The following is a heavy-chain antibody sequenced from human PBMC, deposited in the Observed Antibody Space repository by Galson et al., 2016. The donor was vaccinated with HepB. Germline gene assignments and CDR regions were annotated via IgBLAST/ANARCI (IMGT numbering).Heavy chain of an antibody. CDR3: ARERGGDSGYDHNWFDP. CDR1: GGSVSSGSYY. Sequence: SETLSLTCTVSGGSVSSGSYYWSWIRQPPGKGLEWIGYIYYSGSTNYNPSLKSRVTISVDPSKNQLSLKLSSVTAADTAMYYCARERGGDSGYDHNWFDPWGHGTQVTVSS. J-gene: IGHJ5*02. CDR2: IYYSGST. D-gene: IGHD5-12*01. V-gene: IGHV4-61*01.